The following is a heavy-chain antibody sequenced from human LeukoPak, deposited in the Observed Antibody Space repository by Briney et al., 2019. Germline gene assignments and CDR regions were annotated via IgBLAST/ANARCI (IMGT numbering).Heavy chain of an antibody. CDR3: TKSTGDFDT. V-gene: IGHV3-15*01. CDR1: GITFNHAW. D-gene: IGHD4-17*01. J-gene: IGHJ5*02. CDR2: IKSKTDGGTA. Sequence: GGSLRPSCAASGITFNHAWMTWVRQAPGNGPERLGHIKSKTDGGTADYAAPVKPRFTISRDDSENTVYLQMTSLKTEDTGVYYCTKSTGDFDTWGQGTLVTVSS.